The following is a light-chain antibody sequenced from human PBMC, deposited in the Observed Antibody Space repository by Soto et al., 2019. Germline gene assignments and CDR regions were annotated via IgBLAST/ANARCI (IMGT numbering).Light chain of an antibody. CDR3: QQYKSYST. Sequence: DIQMTQSPSTLSASVGDRVTITCRASLSISTWVAWYQQKPGKAPKLLIYDASSLERGVPSRFSGSRSGTEITLTISSLQPDDFATYYCQQYKSYSTFGQGTKLEI. CDR2: DAS. J-gene: IGKJ2*01. CDR1: LSISTW. V-gene: IGKV1-5*01.